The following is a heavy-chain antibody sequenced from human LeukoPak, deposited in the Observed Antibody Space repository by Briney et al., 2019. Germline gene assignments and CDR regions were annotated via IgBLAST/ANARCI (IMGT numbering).Heavy chain of an antibody. D-gene: IGHD2-21*01. Sequence: GGSLRLSCAASGFSFNSAAMTWVRQAPGKGLEWVSLVSSSGANTYYADSVKGRFTISRDNSKNTLYLQMNSLRAEDTAIYCCAKDIQGSYWGQGTLVTVSS. V-gene: IGHV3-23*01. J-gene: IGHJ4*02. CDR3: AKDIQGSY. CDR1: GFSFNSAA. CDR2: VSSSGANT.